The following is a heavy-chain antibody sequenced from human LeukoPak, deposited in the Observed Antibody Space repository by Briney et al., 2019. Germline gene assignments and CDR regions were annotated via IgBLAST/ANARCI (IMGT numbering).Heavy chain of an antibody. J-gene: IGHJ4*02. D-gene: IGHD1-26*01. CDR2: ISNTGSPI. CDR1: GFIFNDFY. Sequence: GRSLRLSCATSGFIFNDFYLSWIRQAPGKGLEWISYISNTGSPIYYADSVNGRFTISRDSAKSSLYLQMNSLRAEDTAVYYCASGGSYFDYWGQGTLVTVSS. V-gene: IGHV3-11*04. CDR3: ASGGSYFDY.